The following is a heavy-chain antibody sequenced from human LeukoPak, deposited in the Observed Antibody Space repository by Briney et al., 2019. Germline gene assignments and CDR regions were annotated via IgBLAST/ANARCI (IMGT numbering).Heavy chain of an antibody. CDR2: INAGNGHT. D-gene: IGHD3-10*01. Sequence: ASVKVSCKASGFTFTDYALQWVRQAPGQRLEWMGWINAGNGHTRYSQNFQGRVTITRDTSASTVYMELNSLRSEDTAVYYCARGLWFATLVGYYVDYWGQGTLVTASS. V-gene: IGHV1-3*01. J-gene: IGHJ4*02. CDR3: ARGLWFATLVGYYVDY. CDR1: GFTFTDYA.